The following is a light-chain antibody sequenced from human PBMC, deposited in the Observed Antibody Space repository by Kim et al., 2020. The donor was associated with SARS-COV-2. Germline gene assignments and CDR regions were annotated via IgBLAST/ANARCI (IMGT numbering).Light chain of an antibody. Sequence: QSVLTQPPSASGTPGQRVTISCSGSSSNIGSNYVYWYQQLPGTAPKLLIYSNNQRHSGVPDRFSGSKSGTSASLAISGLRSEDEADYYCAAWDDSLSGYVVFGGGTQLTVL. V-gene: IGLV1-47*02. CDR1: SSNIGSNY. CDR2: SNN. J-gene: IGLJ2*01. CDR3: AAWDDSLSGYVV.